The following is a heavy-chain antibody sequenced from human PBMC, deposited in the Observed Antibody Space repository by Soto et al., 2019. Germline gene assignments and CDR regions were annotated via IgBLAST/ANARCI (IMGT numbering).Heavy chain of an antibody. D-gene: IGHD2-15*01. CDR2: IRTNGAAT. CDR3: AKRVGLSSHYFDY. Sequence: PGGSLRLSCAASGFTFGSSAMGWVRQAPGKGLEWVSTIRTNGAATYYADSVKGRFTISRDISKNTLYLQMNSLRAEDTAVYYCAKRVGLSSHYFDYWGLGTLVTVSS. V-gene: IGHV3-23*01. CDR1: GFTFGSSA. J-gene: IGHJ4*02.